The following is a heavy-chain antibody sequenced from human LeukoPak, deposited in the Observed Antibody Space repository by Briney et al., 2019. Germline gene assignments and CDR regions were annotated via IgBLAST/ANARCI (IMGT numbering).Heavy chain of an antibody. CDR2: MYYTGST. D-gene: IGHD4-23*01. J-gene: IGHJ4*02. CDR1: DVSISTYY. Sequence: SETLSLTCTVSDVSISTYYWSWIRQPPGKRLEWIGYMYYTGSTSYNPSLKSRVTISVDTSKNQLSLKLTSVTAADTAVYYCAREVWDYGGSKGLFDYWGQGTLVTVSS. V-gene: IGHV4-59*01. CDR3: AREVWDYGGSKGLFDY.